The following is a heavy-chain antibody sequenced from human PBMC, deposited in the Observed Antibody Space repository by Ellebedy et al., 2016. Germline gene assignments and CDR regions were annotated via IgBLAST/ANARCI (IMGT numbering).Heavy chain of an antibody. CDR1: GFTFTNYD. Sequence: GGSLRLSCVTSGFTFTNYDMAWVRQAPGKGLEWVSGVSGSGGDTFYADSVKGRFTISRDMSRNTLYLQMNNLRADDTAVYYCAKSTLAYCSGGRCYPFFDFWGQGTLVTVSS. D-gene: IGHD2-15*01. CDR2: VSGSGGDT. V-gene: IGHV3-23*01. J-gene: IGHJ4*01. CDR3: AKSTLAYCSGGRCYPFFDF.